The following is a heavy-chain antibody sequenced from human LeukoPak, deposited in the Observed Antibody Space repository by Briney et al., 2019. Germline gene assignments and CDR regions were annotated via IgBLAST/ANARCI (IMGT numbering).Heavy chain of an antibody. CDR3: ARLTPTGTRVFDY. CDR1: GCTFTGYA. V-gene: IGHV7-4-1*02. J-gene: IGHJ4*02. CDR2: INTNTGNP. Sequence: ASVKVSCKASGCTFTGYAMNWVRQAPGQGLEWMGWINTNTGNPTYAQGFTGRFVFSLNTSVSTAYLQISSLKAEDTAVYYCARLTPTGTRVFDYWGQGTLLTVSS. D-gene: IGHD1-1*01.